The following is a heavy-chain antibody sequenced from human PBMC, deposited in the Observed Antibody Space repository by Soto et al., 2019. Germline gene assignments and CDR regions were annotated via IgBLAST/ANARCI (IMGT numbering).Heavy chain of an antibody. CDR2: IYHSGST. Sequence: QLQLQESGSGLVKPSQTLSLTCAVSGGSISSGGYSWSWIRQPPGKGLEWIGYIYHSGSTYYNPSLTSRVTISVDRSKNQFSLKLSSVTAADTAVYYCAREGGGGRYCISTSCYSNWFDPWGQGTLVTVSS. D-gene: IGHD2-2*01. CDR1: GGSISSGGYS. CDR3: AREGGGGRYCISTSCYSNWFDP. J-gene: IGHJ5*02. V-gene: IGHV4-30-2*01.